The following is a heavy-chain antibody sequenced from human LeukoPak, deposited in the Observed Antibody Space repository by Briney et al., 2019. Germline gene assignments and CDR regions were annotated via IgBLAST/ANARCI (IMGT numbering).Heavy chain of an antibody. J-gene: IGHJ5*02. CDR3: ARNRDGYNYNWFDP. D-gene: IGHD5-24*01. CDR2: IIPRFGTA. V-gene: IGHV1-69*05. CDR1: GGTFSNYV. Sequence: SVKVSCKTPGGTFSNYVVTWVRQAPGQGLEWVGRIIPRFGTANYAQKFHDRVTITTDESTSTAYMGLSSLRSEDTAVYYCARNRDGYNYNWFDPWGQGTLVTVSS.